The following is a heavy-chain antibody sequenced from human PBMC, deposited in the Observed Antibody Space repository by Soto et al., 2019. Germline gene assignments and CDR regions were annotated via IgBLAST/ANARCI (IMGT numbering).Heavy chain of an antibody. CDR1: GFTFGDYA. Sequence: GGSLRLSCTASGFTFGDYAMSWVRQAPGKGLEWVGFIRSKAYGGTTEYAASVKGRFTISRDDSKSIAYLQMNSLKTEDTAVYYCATTYVDTAMVFTFDYWGQGTLVTVSS. CDR2: IRSKAYGGTT. D-gene: IGHD5-18*01. CDR3: ATTYVDTAMVFTFDY. J-gene: IGHJ4*02. V-gene: IGHV3-49*04.